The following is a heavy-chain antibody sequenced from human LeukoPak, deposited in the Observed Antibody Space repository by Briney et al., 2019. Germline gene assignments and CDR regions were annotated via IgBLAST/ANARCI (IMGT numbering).Heavy chain of an antibody. V-gene: IGHV4-61*05. CDR2: IYYSGST. J-gene: IGHJ6*03. CDR1: GVSISSSNPY. D-gene: IGHD3-16*01. Sequence: SETLSLTCTVSGVSISSSNPYWGWIRQPPGKGLEWIGYIYYSGSTNYNPSLKSRVTISVDTSKNQFSLKLSSVTAADTAVYYCARAHMITSYYYYYYMDVWGKGTTVTVSS. CDR3: ARAHMITSYYYYYYMDV.